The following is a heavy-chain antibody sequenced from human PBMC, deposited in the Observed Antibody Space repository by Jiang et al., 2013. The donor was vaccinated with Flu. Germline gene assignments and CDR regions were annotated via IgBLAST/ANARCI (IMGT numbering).Heavy chain of an antibody. D-gene: IGHD1-7*01. CDR3: ARGYDWNYGWFDP. J-gene: IGHJ5*02. V-gene: IGHV1-3*01. CDR1: GYSFTNYY. CDR2: SNAGNGDS. Sequence: GAEVKKPGASVKVSCKASGYSFTNYYMHWVRQAPGQGLEWMGRSNAGNGDSTFSQNFQGRVTITNDTSATTAYMELSSLKSEDTAVYYCARGYDWNYGWFDPGAREHWSPSPQ.